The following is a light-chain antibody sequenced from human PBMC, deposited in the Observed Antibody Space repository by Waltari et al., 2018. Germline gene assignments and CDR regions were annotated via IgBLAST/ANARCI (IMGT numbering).Light chain of an antibody. J-gene: IGKJ3*01. CDR2: GAS. CDR1: QSASSSY. Sequence: EIVLTQSLGTLSLSTGERATLYCRASQSASSSYLAWYQQKPGQAPRLLIYGASSRATGIPDRFSGSGSGTDFTLTISRLEPEDFAVYYCQQYGSSPLFTFGPGTKVDIK. V-gene: IGKV3-20*01. CDR3: QQYGSSPLFT.